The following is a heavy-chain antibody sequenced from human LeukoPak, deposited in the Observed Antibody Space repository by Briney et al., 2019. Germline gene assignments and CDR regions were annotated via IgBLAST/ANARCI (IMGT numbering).Heavy chain of an antibody. J-gene: IGHJ4*02. Sequence: SETLSLTCAVSGFSISRDYFWGWIRQPPGKGVEWIGSISHSGSTYYNPSLKSRVTISKDTSQNHFSLKLSSVTAVDTALIYCSSAMSAYSGFGPFDYVNDWGQAILVSVSS. CDR3: SSAMSAYSGFGPFDYVND. CDR1: GFSISRDYF. V-gene: IGHV4-38-2*01. D-gene: IGHD5-12*01. CDR2: ISHSGST.